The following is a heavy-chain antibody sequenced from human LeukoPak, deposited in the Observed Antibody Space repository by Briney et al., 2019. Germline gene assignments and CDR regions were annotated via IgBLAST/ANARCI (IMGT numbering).Heavy chain of an antibody. CDR3: ANDYGDSHQH. Sequence: ASVKVSCKASGYTFTGYYMHWVRQAPGQGLEWMGWINPNSGGTNYAQKFQGRVAMTRDTSISTAYMELSRLRSDDTAVYYCANDYGDSHQHWGQGTLVTVSS. CDR2: INPNSGGT. V-gene: IGHV1-2*02. D-gene: IGHD4-17*01. J-gene: IGHJ1*01. CDR1: GYTFTGYY.